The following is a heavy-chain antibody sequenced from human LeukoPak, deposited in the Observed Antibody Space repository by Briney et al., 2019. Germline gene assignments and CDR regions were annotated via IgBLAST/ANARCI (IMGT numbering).Heavy chain of an antibody. Sequence: SETLSLTCAVYGGSFSGYYWSWIRQPPGKGLEWIGEINHSGSTNYNPSLKSRVTISVDTSKNQFSLKLSSVTAADTAVYYCARDNGVGAFDIWGQGTMVTVSS. CDR1: GGSFSGYY. J-gene: IGHJ3*02. V-gene: IGHV4-34*01. D-gene: IGHD4-17*01. CDR2: INHSGST. CDR3: ARDNGVGAFDI.